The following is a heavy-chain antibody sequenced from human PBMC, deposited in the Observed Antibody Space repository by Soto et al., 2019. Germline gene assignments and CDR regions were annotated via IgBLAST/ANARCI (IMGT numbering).Heavy chain of an antibody. Sequence: EVQLLESGGTLLQPGGSLRLSCAASGFTFSLFAMGWVRQAPGKGLEWVSALSARGGSTFYTDSVRGRCTISRDNSKNTLYLQMNSLRADDTAVYYCAQVGLAMDDPYYFDSWGQGTLVTVSS. V-gene: IGHV3-23*01. CDR1: GFTFSLFA. CDR3: AQVGLAMDDPYYFDS. CDR2: LSARGGST. J-gene: IGHJ4*02. D-gene: IGHD3-16*01.